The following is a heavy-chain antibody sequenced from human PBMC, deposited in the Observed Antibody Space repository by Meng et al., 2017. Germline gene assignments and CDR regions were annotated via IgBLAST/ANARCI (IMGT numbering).Heavy chain of an antibody. CDR1: GYSFTSYW. D-gene: IGHD3-9*01. V-gene: IGHV5-51*01. CDR3: AGLTGYILTGYPFDY. Sequence: KVSCKGSGYSFTSYWIGWVRQMPGKGLEWMGIIYPGDSDTRYSPSFQGQVTISADNSTSTAYLQWSSLNASDTAMYYCAGLTGYILTGYPFDYWGQGTLVTVSS. J-gene: IGHJ4*02. CDR2: IYPGDSDT.